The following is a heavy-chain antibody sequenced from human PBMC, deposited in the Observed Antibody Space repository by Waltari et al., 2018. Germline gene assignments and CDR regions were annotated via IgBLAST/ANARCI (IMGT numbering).Heavy chain of an antibody. V-gene: IGHV1-69*01. CDR1: GGPFSSYA. D-gene: IGHD2-2*01. J-gene: IGHJ4*02. CDR3: ARGSCSSTSCPFDY. CDR2: IIPIVGTA. Sequence: QVQLVQSGAEVKQPGSSVKVSRKASGGPFSSYAISWVHQAPGQGLEWMGGIIPIVGTANYAQKCHGRVTITADESTSTAYMELSSLRSEDTAVYYCARGSCSSTSCPFDYWGQGTLVTVSS.